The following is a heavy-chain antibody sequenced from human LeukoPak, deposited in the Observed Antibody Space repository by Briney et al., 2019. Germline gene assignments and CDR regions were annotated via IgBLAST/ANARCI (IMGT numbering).Heavy chain of an antibody. CDR3: ARDVWELDENYFDY. V-gene: IGHV1-2*02. D-gene: IGHD1-26*01. CDR2: INPNSGGT. Sequence: GASVKVSCKASGYTFTGYYMHWVRQAPGQGLEWMGWINPNSGGTNYAQKFQGRVTMTRDTSISTAYMELSRLRSDDTAVYYCARDVWELDENYFDYWGQGTLVTVSS. J-gene: IGHJ4*02. CDR1: GYTFTGYY.